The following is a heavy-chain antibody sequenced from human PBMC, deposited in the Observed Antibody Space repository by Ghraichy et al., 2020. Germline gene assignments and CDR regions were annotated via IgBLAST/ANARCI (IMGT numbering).Heavy chain of an antibody. D-gene: IGHD6-13*01. CDR1: GFTFSTYG. CDR2: IWYDGSNP. J-gene: IGHJ6*02. CDR3: AREYSSLYYYYYYGMDV. Sequence: GGSLTLSCAASGFTFSTYGMHWVRQAPGKGLEWVAVIWYDGSNPYYVDSVKGRFTISRDNSKNTLYLQMNSLRVEDTAVYYCAREYSSLYYYYYYGMDVWGQGTTVTVSS. V-gene: IGHV3-33*08.